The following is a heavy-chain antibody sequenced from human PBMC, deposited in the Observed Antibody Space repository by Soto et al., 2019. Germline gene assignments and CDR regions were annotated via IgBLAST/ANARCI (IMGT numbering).Heavy chain of an antibody. CDR2: INPSGGST. J-gene: IGHJ3*02. D-gene: IGHD6-19*01. Sequence: GASVKVSWKASGYTFTSYYMHWVRQAPGQGLEWMGIINPSGGSTSYAQKFQGRVTMTRDTSTSTVYMELSSLRSEDTAVYYCAREVGYSGVGVAFDIGGQGTMVTVSS. V-gene: IGHV1-46*01. CDR1: GYTFTSYY. CDR3: AREVGYSGVGVAFDI.